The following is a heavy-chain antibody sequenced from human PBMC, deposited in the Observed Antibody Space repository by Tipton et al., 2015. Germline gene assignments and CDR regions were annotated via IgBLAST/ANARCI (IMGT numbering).Heavy chain of an antibody. V-gene: IGHV4-61*01. CDR3: ARDLEHGMDI. CDR2: ISQRDGT. J-gene: IGHJ6*02. D-gene: IGHD5-24*01. Sequence: TLSLTCTVSGGSVSSGRYYWGWIRQTPGKGLEWIGYISQRDGTTYNPSLKSRLTISVDTSKNQVFLKLTSVTAADAAVYFCARDLEHGMDIWGQGTTVTVS. CDR1: GGSVSSGRYY.